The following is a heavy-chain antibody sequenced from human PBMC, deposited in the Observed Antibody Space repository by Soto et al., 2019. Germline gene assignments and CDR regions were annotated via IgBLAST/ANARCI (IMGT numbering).Heavy chain of an antibody. Sequence: GSGPTLVNPTQTLTLTCTFSGFSLSTSGVGVGWIRQPPGKALEWLALIYWDDDERYSSSLKSRLTITKDTSKNQVVLTMTNMVPVDTATYYCARSPFIAVAGGWFDYWGQGTLVTVSS. J-gene: IGHJ4*02. V-gene: IGHV2-5*02. D-gene: IGHD6-19*01. CDR2: IYWDDDE. CDR3: ARSPFIAVAGGWFDY. CDR1: GFSLSTSGVG.